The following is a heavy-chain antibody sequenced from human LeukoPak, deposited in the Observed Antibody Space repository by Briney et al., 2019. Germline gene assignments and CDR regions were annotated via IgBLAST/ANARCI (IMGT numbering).Heavy chain of an antibody. Sequence: PGGSLRLSCATSGFTFSSYAMHWVRQAPGKGLEWVAVISYDGSNKYYADSVKGRFTISRDNSKNTLYLQMNSLRAEDTAVYYCARGVVPAANPWFDPWGQGTLVTVSS. D-gene: IGHD2-2*01. J-gene: IGHJ5*02. V-gene: IGHV3-30*04. CDR1: GFTFSSYA. CDR2: ISYDGSNK. CDR3: ARGVVPAANPWFDP.